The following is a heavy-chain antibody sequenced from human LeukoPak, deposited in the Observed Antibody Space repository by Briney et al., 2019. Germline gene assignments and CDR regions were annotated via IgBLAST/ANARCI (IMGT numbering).Heavy chain of an antibody. J-gene: IGHJ6*02. Sequence: PGGSLRLSCAASGFTFSSYWMSWVRQAPGKGLEWVANIKQDGSEKYYVDSVKGRFTISRDNAKNSLYLQMNSLRAEDTAVYYCAKEHGDRGYYYYGMNVWGQGTTVTVSS. CDR1: GFTFSSYW. CDR3: AKEHGDRGYYYYGMNV. CDR2: IKQDGSEK. V-gene: IGHV3-7*01. D-gene: IGHD4-17*01.